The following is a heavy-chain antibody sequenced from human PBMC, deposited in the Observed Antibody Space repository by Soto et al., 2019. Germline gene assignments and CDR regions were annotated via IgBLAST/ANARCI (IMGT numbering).Heavy chain of an antibody. V-gene: IGHV3-30*04. CDR3: ATEKPLYRGPTGYFDS. D-gene: IGHD3-10*01. Sequence: GGSLRLSCAASGFTFSSCGLHWVRQAPGKGLEWVAFISYDGRHQYYADSVKGRFTISRDTSKNTLYLQMDSLRPDDTAVYYCATEKPLYRGPTGYFDSRGQGILVTVSS. J-gene: IGHJ4*02. CDR2: ISYDGRHQ. CDR1: GFTFSSCG.